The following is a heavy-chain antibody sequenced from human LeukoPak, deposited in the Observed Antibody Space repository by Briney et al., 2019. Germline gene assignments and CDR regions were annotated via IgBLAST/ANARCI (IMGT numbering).Heavy chain of an antibody. CDR1: GYTFNSYD. CDR2: MNPNSGNT. Sequence: GASVTVSCKASGYTFNSYDIKGVRQAPGQGLEWMGWMNPNSGNTGYAQKFQGRVTITRNTSINTAYMEVSSLRSEDTALYYCARGAGCTSTSCPYFFDCGGQGTRVT. D-gene: IGHD2-2*01. J-gene: IGHJ4*02. V-gene: IGHV1-8*03. CDR3: ARGAGCTSTSCPYFFDC.